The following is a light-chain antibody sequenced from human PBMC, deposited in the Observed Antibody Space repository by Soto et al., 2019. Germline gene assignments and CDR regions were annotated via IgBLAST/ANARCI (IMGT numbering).Light chain of an antibody. CDR2: EVS. CDR1: SSDVGGYDF. J-gene: IGLJ3*02. V-gene: IGLV2-14*01. Sequence: QSVLTQPASVSGSPGQSITISCTGTSSDVGGYDFVSWYQHHPGKVPKLMIFEVSKRPSGVSNRFSGSKSGNTASLTISGLQAEDDADYYCSSYTSSSTWVFGGGTKVTVL. CDR3: SSYTSSSTWV.